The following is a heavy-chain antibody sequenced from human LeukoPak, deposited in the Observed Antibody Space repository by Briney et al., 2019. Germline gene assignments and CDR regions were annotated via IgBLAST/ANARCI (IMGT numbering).Heavy chain of an antibody. CDR2: IFGSGTT. Sequence: PGGSLRLSCAASGFPFSNFAMGWVRQAPGKGLEWVSSIFGSGTTYYADAVKGRFTISRDNSKNTLFLQMSSLRAEDTAVYYCARDVWGASYSMLDYWGQGTLVTVSS. CDR3: ARDVWGASYSMLDY. D-gene: IGHD3-16*01. V-gene: IGHV3-23*01. CDR1: GFPFSNFA. J-gene: IGHJ4*02.